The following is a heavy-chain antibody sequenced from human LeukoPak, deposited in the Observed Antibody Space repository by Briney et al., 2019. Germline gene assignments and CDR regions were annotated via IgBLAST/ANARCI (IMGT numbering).Heavy chain of an antibody. D-gene: IGHD4-11*01. J-gene: IGHJ5*02. CDR3: AEGGMTTVTQNWFDP. CDR1: GGTFISYA. CDR2: IIPIFGAA. Sequence: GASVKVSCKASGGTFISYAISWVRQAPGQGLEWMGGIIPIFGAANYAQKFQGRVTITTDESTSTAYMELSSLRSEDTAVYYCAEGGMTTVTQNWFDPWGQGTLVTVSS. V-gene: IGHV1-69*05.